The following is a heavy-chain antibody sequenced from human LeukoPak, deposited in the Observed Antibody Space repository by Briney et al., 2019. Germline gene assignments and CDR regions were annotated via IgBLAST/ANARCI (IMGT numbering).Heavy chain of an antibody. D-gene: IGHD4-23*01. CDR2: INWNGGST. V-gene: IGHV3-20*04. Sequence: GGSLRLSCAASGFTFDDYGMSWVRQAPGKGLEWVSGINWNGGSTGYADSLKGRFTISRDNAKNSLSLQMNSLSAEDTALYYCARIIMDYGGNWRAFDIWGQGTMVTGSS. CDR3: ARIIMDYGGNWRAFDI. J-gene: IGHJ3*02. CDR1: GFTFDDYG.